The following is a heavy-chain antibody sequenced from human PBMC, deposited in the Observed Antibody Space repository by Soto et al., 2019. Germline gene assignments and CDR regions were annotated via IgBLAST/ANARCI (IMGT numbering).Heavy chain of an antibody. Sequence: ASVKVSCKASGYTFTSYGISWVLQAPGQGLEWMGWISAYNGNTNYAQKLQGRVTMTTDTSTSTAYMELRSLRSDDTAVYYCARDQEMTTVTTYNGFDPWGQGTLVTVSS. CDR1: GYTFTSYG. CDR2: ISAYNGNT. V-gene: IGHV1-18*01. D-gene: IGHD4-17*01. CDR3: ARDQEMTTVTTYNGFDP. J-gene: IGHJ5*02.